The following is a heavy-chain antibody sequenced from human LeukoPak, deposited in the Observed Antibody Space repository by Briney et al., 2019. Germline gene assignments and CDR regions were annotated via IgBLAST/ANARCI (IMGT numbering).Heavy chain of an antibody. V-gene: IGHV1-2*02. CDR2: INPNTGDT. Sequence: ASVKVSCKASGYTFTAYFIHWVRQAPGQGLEWVGWINPNTGDTSYAQKFQGRVTLTGDTSITTAYMELSSLRSDDTAVYYCARVEEKSVPTYWSFDVWGRGTLVTVSS. CDR1: GYTFTAYF. CDR3: ARVEEKSVPTYWSFDV. J-gene: IGHJ2*01. D-gene: IGHD2-2*01.